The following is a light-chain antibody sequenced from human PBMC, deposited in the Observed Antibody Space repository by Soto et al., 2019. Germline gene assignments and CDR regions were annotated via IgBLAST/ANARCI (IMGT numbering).Light chain of an antibody. CDR3: QQYNSYSWT. CDR1: QSVLYSSDNKNY. V-gene: IGKV4-1*01. CDR2: AAS. J-gene: IGKJ1*01. Sequence: DIVMTQSPDSLAVSLGERATINCKSSQSVLYSSDNKNYLGWYQQKPGKAPKLLIYAASSLQSGVPSRFSGSGSGTDFTLTISSLQPDDFATYYCQQYNSYSWTFGQGTK.